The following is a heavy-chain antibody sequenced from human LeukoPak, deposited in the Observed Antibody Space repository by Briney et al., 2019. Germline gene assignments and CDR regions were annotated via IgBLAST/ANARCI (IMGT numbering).Heavy chain of an antibody. V-gene: IGHV4-34*01. CDR3: ASTAAAGTGNWFDP. D-gene: IGHD6-13*01. CDR2: INHSGST. J-gene: IGHJ5*02. Sequence: KSSETLSLTCTVSGGSINSYYWSWIRQPPGKGLEWIGEINHSGSTNYNPSLKSRVTISVDTSKNQFSLKLSSVTAADTAVYYCASTAAAGTGNWFDPWGQGTLVTVSS. CDR1: GGSINSYY.